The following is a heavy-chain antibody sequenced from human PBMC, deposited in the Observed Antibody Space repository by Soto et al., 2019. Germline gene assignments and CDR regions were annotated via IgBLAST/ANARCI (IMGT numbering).Heavy chain of an antibody. CDR1: GGTFSSYA. V-gene: IGHV1-69*06. CDR2: IIPIFGTA. J-gene: IGHJ6*02. CDR3: ARVAVAGGYYYYGMDV. D-gene: IGHD6-19*01. Sequence: VKVSCKASGGTFSSYAISWVRQAPGQGLEWMGGIIPIFGTANYAQKFQGRVTITADKSTSTAYMELSSLRSEDTAVYYCARVAVAGGYYYYGMDVWGQGTTVTVSS.